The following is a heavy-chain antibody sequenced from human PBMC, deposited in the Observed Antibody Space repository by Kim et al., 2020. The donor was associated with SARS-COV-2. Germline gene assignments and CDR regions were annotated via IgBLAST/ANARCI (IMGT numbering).Heavy chain of an antibody. D-gene: IGHD3-3*01. V-gene: IGHV3-74*01. J-gene: IGHJ6*02. Sequence: GGSLRLSCAASGFTFSSYWMHWVRQAPGKGLVWVSRINNDGSGTSYADSVKGRFTIARDNAKNTLYLQMNILRVEDTAVYYCVRGSGNYGYGMGVWGQGTAVTVSS. CDR3: VRGSGNYGYGMGV. CDR2: INNDGSGT. CDR1: GFTFSSYW.